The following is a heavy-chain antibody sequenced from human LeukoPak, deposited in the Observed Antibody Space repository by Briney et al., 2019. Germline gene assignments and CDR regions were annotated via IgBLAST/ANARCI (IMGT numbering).Heavy chain of an antibody. V-gene: IGHV4-59*08. CDR3: ARHIRGTQH. Sequence: PSETLSLTCTVSGGSISSYYWSWIRQPPGKGLEWIGSIYYRGNTYYNPSLTSRVTISVDTSKNQFSLKMSSVTAADTAIYCCARHIRGTQHWGQGTLVTVSS. D-gene: IGHD3-10*01. J-gene: IGHJ4*02. CDR2: IYYRGNT. CDR1: GGSISSYY.